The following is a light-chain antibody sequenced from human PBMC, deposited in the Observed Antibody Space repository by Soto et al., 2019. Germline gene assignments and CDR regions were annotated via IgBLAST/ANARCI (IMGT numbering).Light chain of an antibody. Sequence: DIQMTQSPSSLSASVGDRVTITYRASQSISSYLTWYQQKPGKAPKLLIYAASSLQRGFPSRFSGRGSWTDFTLTISSLQTDDLATYYYQQSYITPWSFGLGTTVEIK. CDR2: AAS. CDR1: QSISSY. J-gene: IGKJ1*01. V-gene: IGKV1-39*01. CDR3: QQSYITPWS.